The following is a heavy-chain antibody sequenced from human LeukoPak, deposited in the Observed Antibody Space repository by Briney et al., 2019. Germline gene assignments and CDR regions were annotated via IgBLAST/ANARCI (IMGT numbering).Heavy chain of an antibody. V-gene: IGHV3-23*01. CDR3: AKGEYQLLYGDY. CDR2: ISGSGGST. Sequence: GGSLILSCSAPGYTFRSYAMSWVRQAPGKGLEWVSAISGSGGSTYYADSGKGRFTISRDNSKNTPYLQMNSLRAEDTAVYYCAKGEYQLLYGDYWGQGTLVTVSS. D-gene: IGHD2-2*02. J-gene: IGHJ4*02. CDR1: GYTFRSYA.